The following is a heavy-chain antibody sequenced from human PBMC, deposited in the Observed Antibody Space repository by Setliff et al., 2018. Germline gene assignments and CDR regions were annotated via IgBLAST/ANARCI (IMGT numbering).Heavy chain of an antibody. CDR1: DGSFSDYY. D-gene: IGHD3-10*01. J-gene: IGHJ3*02. V-gene: IGHV4-34*01. Sequence: TLSLTCAVYDGSFSDYYWSWIRQPPGKGLEWIGEINHYGSTKYKSSLKSRVTISVDTSKNQFSLKLNSVTAADTAVCYCARRWNFGPYGSGIHDGFDMWGQGTMVTVSS. CDR2: INHYGST. CDR3: ARRWNFGPYGSGIHDGFDM.